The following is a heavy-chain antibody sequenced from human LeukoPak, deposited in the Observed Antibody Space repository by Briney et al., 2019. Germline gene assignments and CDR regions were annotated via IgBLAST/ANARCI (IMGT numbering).Heavy chain of an antibody. D-gene: IGHD3-9*01. J-gene: IGHJ4*02. CDR2: INHSGST. CDR1: GGSFSGYY. CDR3: ARAVGSFDWLPLFDY. Sequence: PSETLSLTCAVCGGSFSGYYWSWIRQPPGKGLEWIGEINHSGSTNYNPSLKSRVTISVDTSKNQFYLKLNSVTAADTAVYYCARAVGSFDWLPLFDYWGQGTLVTVSS. V-gene: IGHV4-34*01.